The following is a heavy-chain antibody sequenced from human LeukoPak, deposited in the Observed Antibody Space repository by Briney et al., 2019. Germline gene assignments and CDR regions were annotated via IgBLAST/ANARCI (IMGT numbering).Heavy chain of an antibody. Sequence: PGGSLRLSCVASGFTFRTYVLSWVRQAPGKGLEWVSAITGDSLSTYTADSVKGRFTISRDNAKNSLYLQMNSLRDEDTAVYYCARDLGGHRDYWGQGTLVTVSS. CDR2: ITGDSLST. V-gene: IGHV3-48*02. CDR1: GFTFRTYV. J-gene: IGHJ4*02. CDR3: ARDLGGHRDY. D-gene: IGHD5-18*01.